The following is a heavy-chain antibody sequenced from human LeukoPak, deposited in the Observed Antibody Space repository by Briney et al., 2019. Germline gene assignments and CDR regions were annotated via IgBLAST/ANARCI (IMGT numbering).Heavy chain of an antibody. Sequence: PGGSLRLSCAASGFTFSSYGMHWVRQAPGKGLEWVAVIWYDGSNKYYADSVKGRFTISRDNSKNTLYLQMNSLRAEDTAVYYCARGGEQWLVLGYFQHWGQGTLVTVSS. CDR2: IWYDGSNK. D-gene: IGHD6-19*01. CDR1: GFTFSSYG. J-gene: IGHJ1*01. V-gene: IGHV3-33*01. CDR3: ARGGEQWLVLGYFQH.